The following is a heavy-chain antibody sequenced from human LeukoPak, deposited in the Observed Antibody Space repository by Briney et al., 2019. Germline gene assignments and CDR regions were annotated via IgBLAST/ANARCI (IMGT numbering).Heavy chain of an antibody. CDR1: GFTFSSYA. Sequence: GGSLRLSYAPSGFTFSSYAMSWVRQALGKGLEWVAVISGGGSGTYYADSVRGRFTISRDNSKNTVYLQMNSLRAEDTAIYYCAKAVGSSGYFSRDAFDIWGQGTMVTVSS. CDR2: ISGGGSGT. D-gene: IGHD3-22*01. V-gene: IGHV3-23*01. CDR3: AKAVGSSGYFSRDAFDI. J-gene: IGHJ3*02.